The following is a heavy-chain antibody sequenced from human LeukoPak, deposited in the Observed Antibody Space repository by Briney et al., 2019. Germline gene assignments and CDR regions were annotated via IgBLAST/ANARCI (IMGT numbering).Heavy chain of an antibody. CDR1: GFTFSFSA. CDR3: AKGRGSSWFTSSYSMDV. J-gene: IGHJ6*03. Sequence: EGSLRLSCAASGFTFSFSAMTWVRQPPGKGLEWVSPISGSGGSSYYADSVKGRFTISRDNSKNTLYLQMNSLRAEDTAVYYCAKGRGSSWFTSSYSMDVWGKGTTVTVSS. V-gene: IGHV3-23*01. CDR2: ISGSGGSS. D-gene: IGHD6-13*01.